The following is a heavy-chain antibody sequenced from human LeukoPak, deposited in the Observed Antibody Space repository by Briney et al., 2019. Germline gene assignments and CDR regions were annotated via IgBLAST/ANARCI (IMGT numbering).Heavy chain of an antibody. CDR3: ARVEMATTSFDY. CDR2: IYYSGST. Sequence: SETLSLTCTVSGGSISSGGYYWSWIRQHPGKGLEWIGYIYYSGSTYYNPSLKSRVTISVDASKNQFSLKLSSVTAADTAVYYCARVEMATTSFDYWGQGTLVTVSS. J-gene: IGHJ4*02. V-gene: IGHV4-31*03. CDR1: GGSISSGGYY. D-gene: IGHD5-24*01.